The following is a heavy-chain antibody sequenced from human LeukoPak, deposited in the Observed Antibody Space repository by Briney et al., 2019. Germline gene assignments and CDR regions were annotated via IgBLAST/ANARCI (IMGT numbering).Heavy chain of an antibody. J-gene: IGHJ4*02. CDR1: GFTFSSYW. V-gene: IGHV3-74*01. CDR2: INKDGSST. Sequence: AGGSLRLSCAASGFTFSSYWMHWVRQAPGKGLVWVARINKDGSSTSYADSGKGRFTISSENPKNTLFLQMNSLRAEDTAVYYCARDGAAAGTDYFDYWGQGTLVTVSS. D-gene: IGHD6-13*01. CDR3: ARDGAAAGTDYFDY.